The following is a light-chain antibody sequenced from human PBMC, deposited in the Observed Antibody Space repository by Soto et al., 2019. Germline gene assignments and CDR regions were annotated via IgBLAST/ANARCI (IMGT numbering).Light chain of an antibody. V-gene: IGKV1-39*01. CDR2: AAS. CDR3: QKSYNAPWT. J-gene: IGKJ1*01. Sequence: DIQMTQSPSSLSASVGDRVSITCRASQSISTYLNWYQQKPGKAPKLLIYAASSLQSGVPSRFSGSGSGTDVTITISSLQPEDFAAYYCQKSYNAPWTFGQGTKVEIK. CDR1: QSISTY.